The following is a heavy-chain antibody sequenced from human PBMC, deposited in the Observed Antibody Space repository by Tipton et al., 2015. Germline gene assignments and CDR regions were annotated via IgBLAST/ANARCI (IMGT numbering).Heavy chain of an antibody. V-gene: IGHV3-33*01. D-gene: IGHD2-2*01. CDR2: IWYDGSNE. CDR3: ARGGVYCTGTSCHYNWFDP. J-gene: IGHJ5*02. CDR1: GFTFSDYG. Sequence: SLRLSCAASGFTFSDYGMHWVRQAPGKGLEWVAVIWYDGSNEYYADSVKGRFTISRDNSKDTLYLQLNSPRAEDTAVYYCARGGVYCTGTSCHYNWFDPWGQGTLVTVSS.